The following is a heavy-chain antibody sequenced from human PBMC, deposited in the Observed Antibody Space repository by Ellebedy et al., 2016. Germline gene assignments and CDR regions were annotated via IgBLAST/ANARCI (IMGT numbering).Heavy chain of an antibody. CDR2: IYYSGST. CDR3: ARGGRTYSGSYYLCDWFDP. Sequence: SETLSLTCTVSGGSISSSSYYWGWIRQPPGKGLEWIGSIYYSGSTYYNPSLKSRVTISVDTSKNQFSLTLSSVTAADTAVYYCARGGRTYSGSYYLCDWFDPWGQGTLVTVSS. D-gene: IGHD1-26*01. CDR1: GGSISSSSYY. J-gene: IGHJ5*02. V-gene: IGHV4-39*01.